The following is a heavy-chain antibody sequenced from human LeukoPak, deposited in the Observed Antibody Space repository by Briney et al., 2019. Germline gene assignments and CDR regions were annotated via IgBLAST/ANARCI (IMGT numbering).Heavy chain of an antibody. Sequence: GGSLRLSCAASGFTFSSYGMHWVRQAAGKGLEWVAVISYDGSNKYYADSVKGRFTISRDNSKNTLYLQMNSLRAEDTAVYYCASEPGYWGQGTLVTVSS. V-gene: IGHV3-30*03. CDR2: ISYDGSNK. J-gene: IGHJ4*02. CDR3: ASEPGY. CDR1: GFTFSSYG.